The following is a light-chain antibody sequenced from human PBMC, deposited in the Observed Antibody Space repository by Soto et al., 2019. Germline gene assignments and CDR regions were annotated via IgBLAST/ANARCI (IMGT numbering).Light chain of an antibody. J-gene: IGKJ1*01. V-gene: IGKV1-5*03. CDR3: KHYNSYSEA. CDR2: KAS. Sequence: DIHMTQSPSTLSASVGDRVTITCRASQTISSWLAWYQQKPGKAPKLLIYKASTLKSGVQSRFSGSGSGTEFTLTIRSLQPDDFATYYCKHYNSYSEAFGQGTKVDIK. CDR1: QTISSW.